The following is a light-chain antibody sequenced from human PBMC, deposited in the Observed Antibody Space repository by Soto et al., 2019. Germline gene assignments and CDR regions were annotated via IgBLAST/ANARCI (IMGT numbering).Light chain of an antibody. CDR3: SSYTSSSTLV. V-gene: IGLV1-40*01. CDR2: GNS. CDR1: SSNIGAGYD. Sequence: QSVLTQPPSVSGAPGQRVTISSTGSSSNIGAGYDVPWYQQHPGKAPKLLIYGNSNRPSGVPNRFSGSKSGNTASLTISGLQAEDEADYYCSSYTSSSTLVFGTGTKVTVL. J-gene: IGLJ1*01.